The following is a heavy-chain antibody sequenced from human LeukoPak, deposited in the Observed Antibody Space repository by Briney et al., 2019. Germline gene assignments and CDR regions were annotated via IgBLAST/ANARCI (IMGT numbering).Heavy chain of an antibody. Sequence: SETLSLTCTVSGGSISSNHWNWIRQPPGKGLEWIGYIYYSGSTNYSPSLKSRVTISVDTSKNQFSLKLSSVTAADTAVYYCARGDSGTFLFDYWGQGTLVTVSS. V-gene: IGHV4-59*01. J-gene: IGHJ4*02. CDR2: IYYSGST. CDR3: ARGDSGTFLFDY. D-gene: IGHD1-26*01. CDR1: GGSISSNH.